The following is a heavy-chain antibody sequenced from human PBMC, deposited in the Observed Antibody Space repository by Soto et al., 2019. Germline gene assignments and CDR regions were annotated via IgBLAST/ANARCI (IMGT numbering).Heavy chain of an antibody. CDR2: IYYSGST. CDR1: GGSISSSSYC. V-gene: IGHV4-39*01. J-gene: IGHJ6*02. Sequence: SETLSLTCTVSGGSISSSSYCWGWIRQPPGKGLEWIGSIYYSGSTYYNPSLKSRVTISVDTSKNQFSLKLSSVAAADTAVYYCASGYPRTFGMDVWGQGTTVTVSS. D-gene: IGHD3-22*01. CDR3: ASGYPRTFGMDV.